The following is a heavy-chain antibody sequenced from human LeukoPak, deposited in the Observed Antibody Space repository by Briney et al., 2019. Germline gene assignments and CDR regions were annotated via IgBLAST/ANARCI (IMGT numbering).Heavy chain of an antibody. V-gene: IGHV4-30-2*01. Sequence: SQTLSLTCAVSGGSISSGGYSWSWIRQPPGKGLEWIGYIYHSGSTYYNPSLKSRVTISVDRSKNQFSLKLSSVTAADTAVYYCARASGYYYYYGMDVWGQGATVTVSS. CDR1: GGSISSGGYS. CDR2: IYHSGST. CDR3: ARASGYYYYYGMDV. J-gene: IGHJ6*02. D-gene: IGHD1-26*01.